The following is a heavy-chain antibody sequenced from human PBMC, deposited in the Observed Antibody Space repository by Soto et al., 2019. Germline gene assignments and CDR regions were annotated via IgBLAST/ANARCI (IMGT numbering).Heavy chain of an antibody. CDR1: GFTFSNFV. CDR3: AKGSRNYRPYYFDN. Sequence: GVSLRLSCAASGFTFSNFVLAWVRQAPGKGLEWVAAIGGSGDTTYHADSAKGRFTISRDNSKNTLYLQMNSLRPEDTAVYYCAKGSRNYRPYYFDNWGQGTLVTVSS. CDR2: IGGSGDTT. J-gene: IGHJ4*02. D-gene: IGHD3-10*01. V-gene: IGHV3-23*01.